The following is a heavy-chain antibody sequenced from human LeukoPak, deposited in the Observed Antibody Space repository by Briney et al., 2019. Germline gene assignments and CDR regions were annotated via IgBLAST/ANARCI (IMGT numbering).Heavy chain of an antibody. J-gene: IGHJ5*02. CDR3: ARQPFWFDP. Sequence: SETLSLTCGVSGGSLSFYWSWIRQSPGKGLEWIAEISQNGDSNYNMSLKSRVTISVDTSKNQFSLKLSSVTAADTAVYYCARQPFWFDPWGQGTLVTVSS. V-gene: IGHV4-34*01. CDR1: GGSLSFY. D-gene: IGHD1-14*01. CDR2: ISQNGDS.